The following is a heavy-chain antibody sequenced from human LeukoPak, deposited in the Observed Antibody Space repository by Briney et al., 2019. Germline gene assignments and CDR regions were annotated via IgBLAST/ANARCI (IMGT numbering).Heavy chain of an antibody. CDR3: ARGASSSSGGYYYYYMDV. J-gene: IGHJ6*03. CDR2: IYYSGST. V-gene: IGHV4-59*01. Sequence: PSETLSLTCTVSGGSISSYYWSWIRQPAGKGLEWIGYIYYSGSTNYNPSLKSRVTISVDTSKNQFSLKLSSVTAADTAVYYCARGASSSSGGYYYYYMDVWGKGTTVTVSS. CDR1: GGSISSYY. D-gene: IGHD6-6*01.